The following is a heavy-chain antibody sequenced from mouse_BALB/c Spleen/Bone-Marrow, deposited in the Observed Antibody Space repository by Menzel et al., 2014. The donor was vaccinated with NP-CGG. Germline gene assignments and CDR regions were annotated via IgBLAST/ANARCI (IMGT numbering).Heavy chain of an antibody. CDR1: GFTFSSYA. D-gene: IGHD3-2*02. CDR2: ISSGGST. J-gene: IGHJ1*01. CDR3: ARGGLRYFDV. Sequence: EVQLVESGGGLVKPGGSLKLSCAASGFTFSSYAMSWVRQTPEKRLEWVASISSGGSTYYPDSVKGRFTISRDNAGNILYLQMSSLRSEDTAMYYCARGGLRYFDVWGAGTTVTVSS. V-gene: IGHV5-6-5*01.